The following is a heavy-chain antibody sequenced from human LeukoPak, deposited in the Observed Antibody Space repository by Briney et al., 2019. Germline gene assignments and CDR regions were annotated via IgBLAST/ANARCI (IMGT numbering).Heavy chain of an antibody. CDR1: GVSISSSSYY. CDR3: ARSSRNWFDP. Sequence: NSSETLSLTCTVSGVSISSSSYYWGWIRQPPGKGLEWIGSIYYSGSTYYNPSLKSRVTISVDTSKNQFSLKLSSVTAADTAVYYCARSSRNWFDPWGQGTLVTVSS. V-gene: IGHV4-39*01. J-gene: IGHJ5*02. CDR2: IYYSGST.